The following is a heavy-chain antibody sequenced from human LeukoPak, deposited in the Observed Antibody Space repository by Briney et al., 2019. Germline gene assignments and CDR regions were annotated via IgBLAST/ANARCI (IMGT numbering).Heavy chain of an antibody. CDR1: GGTFSSYA. J-gene: IGHJ4*02. CDR2: IIPIFGTA. CDR3: ARTSRNYDSSGYYYWGYYFDY. Sequence: GASVKVSCKASGGTFSSYAISWVRQAPGQGLEWMGGIIPIFGTANYAQKFQGRVTITVDESTSTAYMELSSLRSEDTAVYYCARTSRNYDSSGYYYWGYYFDYWGQGTLVTVSS. V-gene: IGHV1-69*01. D-gene: IGHD3-22*01.